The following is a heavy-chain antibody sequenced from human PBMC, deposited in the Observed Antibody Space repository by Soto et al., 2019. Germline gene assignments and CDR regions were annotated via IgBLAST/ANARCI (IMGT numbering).Heavy chain of an antibody. D-gene: IGHD1-20*01. CDR1: GYTFTSYD. J-gene: IGHJ4*02. CDR3: ARGGYNWPFFDY. V-gene: IGHV1-8*01. Sequence: ASVKVSCKASGYTFTSYDINWVRQATGQGLEWMGWMNPNSGNTGYAQKFQGRVTMTRNTSVSTAYMELSSLRSEDTAVYYCARGGYNWPFFDYWGQGTLVTVSS. CDR2: MNPNSGNT.